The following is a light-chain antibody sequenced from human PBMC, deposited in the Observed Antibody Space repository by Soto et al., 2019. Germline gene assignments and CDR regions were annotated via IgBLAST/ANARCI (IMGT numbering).Light chain of an antibody. CDR1: SGHSSYA. CDR2: LNSDGSH. J-gene: IGLJ2*01. V-gene: IGLV4-69*01. Sequence: QSVLTQSPSASASLGASVKLTCTLSSGHSSYAIAWHQQQPEKGPRYLMKLNSDGSHSKGDGIPDRFSGSSSGAERYLTISSLQSEDEADYSCQTWGTGIVLFGGGTKLTLL. CDR3: QTWGTGIVL.